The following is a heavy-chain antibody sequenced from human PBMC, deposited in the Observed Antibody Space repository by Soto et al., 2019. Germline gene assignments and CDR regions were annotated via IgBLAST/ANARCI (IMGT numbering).Heavy chain of an antibody. CDR2: INHRANT. CDR3: ARDYSMVRRPLLYFDY. J-gene: IGHJ4*02. D-gene: IGHD3-10*01. V-gene: IGHV4-34*01. Sequence: PSETLSLTCAVYGGSFSGHSWSWIRQPPGKGLEWIGEINHRANTNYSPSLKSRVIISVDTSKNQFSLKVSSVTAADTAVYYCARDYSMVRRPLLYFDYWGQGTLVTVSS. CDR1: GGSFSGHS.